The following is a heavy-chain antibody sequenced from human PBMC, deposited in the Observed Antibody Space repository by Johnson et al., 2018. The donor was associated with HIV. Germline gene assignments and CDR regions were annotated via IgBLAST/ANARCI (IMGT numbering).Heavy chain of an antibody. J-gene: IGHJ3*02. CDR1: GFTFTNYW. CDR2: INKDGSEK. V-gene: IGHV3-7*05. CDR3: VRDTLAWGLIPPIGGFDI. D-gene: IGHD2-8*01. Sequence: VHLVESGGGLVQPGGSLRLSCAASGFTFTNYWMSWVRQVPGKGLEWMANINKDGSEKYYVGSLEGRFTHSRENAKNSLYLQMNSLRPDDTAVYYCVRDTLAWGLIPPIGGFDIWGQGTMVTVSS.